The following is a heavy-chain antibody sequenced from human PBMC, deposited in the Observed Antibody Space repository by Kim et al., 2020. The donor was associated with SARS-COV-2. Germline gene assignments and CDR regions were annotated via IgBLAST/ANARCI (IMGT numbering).Heavy chain of an antibody. Sequence: GGSLRLSCAASGFTFSSYAMSWVRQAPGKGLEWVSAISGSGGSTYYADSVKGRFTISRDNSKNTLYLQMNSLRAEDTAVYYCAKDKGNCGGDCSRRYYYGMDVWGQGTTVTVSS. CDR2: ISGSGGST. V-gene: IGHV3-23*01. D-gene: IGHD2-21*02. CDR1: GFTFSSYA. CDR3: AKDKGNCGGDCSRRYYYGMDV. J-gene: IGHJ6*02.